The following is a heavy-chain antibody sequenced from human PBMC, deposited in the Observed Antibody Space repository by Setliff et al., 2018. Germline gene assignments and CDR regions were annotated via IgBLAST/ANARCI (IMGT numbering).Heavy chain of an antibody. J-gene: IGHJ4*02. D-gene: IGHD3-22*01. CDR3: TKDPGYDPSVDF. V-gene: IGHV3-23*01. Sequence: PGGSLRLSCAASGFTFSSCAMTWVRQAPGKGLEWVSSISGSGGTTYYAGSVKGRFSISRDNSRNMLHLQMNSLRVDDTAVYYCTKDPGYDPSVDFWGQGILVTVSS. CDR2: ISGSGGTT. CDR1: GFTFSSCA.